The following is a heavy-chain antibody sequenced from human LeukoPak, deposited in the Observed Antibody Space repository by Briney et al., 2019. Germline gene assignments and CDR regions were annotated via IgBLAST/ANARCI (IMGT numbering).Heavy chain of an antibody. CDR3: ARDNDSSDPPHFDY. Sequence: SLKVSCKASGVTFSNFAISWVRQAPGQGLEWMGGIIPIFGTANSAQKFQGRVTLTPDKSTSTAYMDLSSVRSQDTGLYNSARDNDSSDPPHFDYWGQGTLVTVPS. D-gene: IGHD3-16*01. CDR2: IIPIFGTA. V-gene: IGHV1-69*06. CDR1: GVTFSNFA. J-gene: IGHJ4*02.